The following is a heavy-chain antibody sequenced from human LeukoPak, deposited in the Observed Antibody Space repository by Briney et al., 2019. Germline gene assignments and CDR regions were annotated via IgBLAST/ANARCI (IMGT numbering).Heavy chain of an antibody. Sequence: GGSLRLSCAASGFTFSSYGMHWVRQAPGKGLEWVAVIWYDGSNKYYADSVKGRFTISRDNSKNTLYLQMNSLRAEDAAVYYCARVNRLYSNYGWFDPWGQGTLVTVSS. CDR1: GFTFSSYG. D-gene: IGHD4-11*01. CDR3: ARVNRLYSNYGWFDP. V-gene: IGHV3-33*01. J-gene: IGHJ5*02. CDR2: IWYDGSNK.